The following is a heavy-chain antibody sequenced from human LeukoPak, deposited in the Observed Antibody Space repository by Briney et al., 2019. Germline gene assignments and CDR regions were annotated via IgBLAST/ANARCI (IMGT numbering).Heavy chain of an antibody. CDR3: ATEGLGSGRWFDY. J-gene: IGHJ4*02. Sequence: PSGTLSLTFAISGCSISSYSWSWIRQPAGKGLEWIGRIYTNGNTDYNPSLRGRVTMSVDTSNKQFSLKVNSVTAADTAVYYCATEGLGSGRWFDYWGQGTLVTVSS. D-gene: IGHD6-25*01. CDR1: GCSISSYS. CDR2: IYTNGNT. V-gene: IGHV4-4*07.